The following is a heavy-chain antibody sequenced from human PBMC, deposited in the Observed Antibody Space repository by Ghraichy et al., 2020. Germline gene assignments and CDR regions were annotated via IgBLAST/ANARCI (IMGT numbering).Heavy chain of an antibody. Sequence: ASVKVSCKTAGYTFAVYSIHWVRHAPGRGLEWMGWINPNSGGTNYAQKFQDRVTMTRDTSISTAYMELSRLRSDDTAIYYCARVVVGATNWFDPWGQGTLVTVSS. CDR2: INPNSGGT. D-gene: IGHD1-26*01. J-gene: IGHJ5*02. CDR1: GYTFAVYS. CDR3: ARVVVGATNWFDP. V-gene: IGHV1-2*02.